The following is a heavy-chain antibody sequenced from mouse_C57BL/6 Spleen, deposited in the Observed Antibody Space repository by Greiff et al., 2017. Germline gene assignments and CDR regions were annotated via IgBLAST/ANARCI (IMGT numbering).Heavy chain of an antibody. J-gene: IGHJ1*03. CDR3: ARSGSPWYFDV. CDR1: GYAFSSYW. D-gene: IGHD1-3*01. Sequence: QAQLKQSGAELVKPGASVKISCKASGYAFSSYWMNWVKQRPGKGLEWIGQIYPGDGDTNYNGKFKGKATLTADKSSSTAYMQLSSLTSEDSAVYFCARSGSPWYFDVWGTGTTVTVSS. CDR2: IYPGDGDT. V-gene: IGHV1-80*01.